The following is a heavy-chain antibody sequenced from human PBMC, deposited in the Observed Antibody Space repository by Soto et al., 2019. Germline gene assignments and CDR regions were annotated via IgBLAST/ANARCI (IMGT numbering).Heavy chain of an antibody. CDR2: INPNGGST. CDR3: ALPKNTLGWYNF. CDR1: GYTFTHYH. J-gene: IGHJ4*02. Sequence: QVQVVQSGAEVKKPRASVKVSCKTSGYTFTHYHVHWVRQAPGQGLEWMGAINPNGGSTTYARHLQGRVTMTSDSSTSTVYMEMGSLRSDDSAVYYCALPKNTLGWYNFWGQGTLVTVS. D-gene: IGHD6-19*01. V-gene: IGHV1-46*01.